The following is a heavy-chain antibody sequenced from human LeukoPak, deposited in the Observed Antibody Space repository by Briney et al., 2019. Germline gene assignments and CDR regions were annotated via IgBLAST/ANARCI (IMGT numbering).Heavy chain of an antibody. Sequence: PSETLSLTCAVYGGSFSGYYWSWIRQPPGKGLEWIGEINHSGSTNYNPSLKSRVTISVDTSKNQFSLKLSSVTAADTAVYYCAGFRYASFSSWFDPWGQGTLVTVSS. J-gene: IGHJ5*02. CDR2: INHSGST. CDR3: AGFRYASFSSWFDP. V-gene: IGHV4-34*01. CDR1: GGSFSGYY. D-gene: IGHD2-2*01.